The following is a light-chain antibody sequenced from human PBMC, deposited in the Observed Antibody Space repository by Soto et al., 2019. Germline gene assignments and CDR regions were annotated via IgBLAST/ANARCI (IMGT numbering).Light chain of an antibody. CDR3: CSYAGSYTWV. Sequence: QSALTQPRSVSGSPGQSVTISCTGTNSDVGGYNFVSWYQQHPGKAPKLMIYDVSKRPSGVPDRFSGSKSGNTASLIISGLQAEDEADYYCCSYAGSYTWVFGGGTKLTVL. V-gene: IGLV2-11*01. J-gene: IGLJ3*02. CDR1: NSDVGGYNF. CDR2: DVS.